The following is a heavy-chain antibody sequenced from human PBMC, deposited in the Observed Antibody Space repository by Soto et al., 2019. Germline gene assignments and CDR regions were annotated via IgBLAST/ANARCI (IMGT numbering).Heavy chain of an antibody. V-gene: IGHV1-3*01. CDR1: GYTFTSYA. D-gene: IGHD6-19*01. J-gene: IGHJ4*02. CDR2: SNAGNGNT. Sequence: QVQLVQSGAEVKKPGASVKVSCKASGYTFTSYAIHWVLQAPGQRLEWMGWSNAGNGNTKYSQKFQDRVTITRDTSASTAYMELSSLRSEDTAVYYCARDLGGWPDYWGQGTLVTVSS. CDR3: ARDLGGWPDY.